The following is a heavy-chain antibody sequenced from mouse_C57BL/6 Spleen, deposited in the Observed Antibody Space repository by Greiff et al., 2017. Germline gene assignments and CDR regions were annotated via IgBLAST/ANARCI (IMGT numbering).Heavy chain of an antibody. CDR3: AREDYFFAY. V-gene: IGHV5-17*01. Sequence: EVKLVESGGGLVKPGGSLKLSCAASGFTFSDYGMHWVRQAPEKGLEWVVYISSGSSSIYYADTVKGRFTISRDNAKNTLVLQMTSLRSEDTAMYYCAREDYFFAYWGQGTLVTVSA. CDR2: ISSGSSSI. J-gene: IGHJ3*01. D-gene: IGHD1-1*01. CDR1: GFTFSDYG.